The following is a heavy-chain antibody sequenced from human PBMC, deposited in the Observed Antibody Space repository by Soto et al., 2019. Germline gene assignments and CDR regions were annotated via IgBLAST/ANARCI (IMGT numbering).Heavy chain of an antibody. J-gene: IGHJ4*02. D-gene: IGHD2-15*01. V-gene: IGHV3-23*01. CDR3: ARGISYLVVVTAATPFDF. CDR1: GFTFSSYA. Sequence: PGGSLRLSCAASGFTFSSYAMSWVRQAPGKGLEWLSAINAASTDTYHADSVRGRFTISRDNSKSTLYLQMNSLRAEDTSVYYCARGISYLVVVTAATPFDFWGPGTLVTVSS. CDR2: INAASTDT.